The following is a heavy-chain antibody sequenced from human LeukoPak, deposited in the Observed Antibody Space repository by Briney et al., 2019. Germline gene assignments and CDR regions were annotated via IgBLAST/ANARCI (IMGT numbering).Heavy chain of an antibody. D-gene: IGHD3-3*01. Sequence: PSETLSLTCTASDGSISRSNYYWGWIRQPPGKGLEWIARIYYSGTTYYNPSLKSRVTISVDTSKNQFSLKLSSVTAADTAVYYCARAPNYDLWSGYPRNWFDPWGQGTLVTVSS. J-gene: IGHJ5*02. CDR1: DGSISRSNYY. V-gene: IGHV4-39*01. CDR2: IYYSGTT. CDR3: ARAPNYDLWSGYPRNWFDP.